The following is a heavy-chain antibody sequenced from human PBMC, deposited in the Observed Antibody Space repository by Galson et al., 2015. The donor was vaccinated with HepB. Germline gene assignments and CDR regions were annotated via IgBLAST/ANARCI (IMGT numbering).Heavy chain of an antibody. CDR3: GKDLGIRGTGMVNDN. J-gene: IGHJ4*02. V-gene: IGHV3-9*01. CDR2: INWDSSRI. D-gene: IGHD3-3*01. Sequence: MHWVRQAPGKGLEWVSGINWDSSRIDYADSVKGRFTISRDNAKNSLYLQMDSLRAEDTALYYCGKDLGIRGTGMVNDNWGQGTLVTVSS.